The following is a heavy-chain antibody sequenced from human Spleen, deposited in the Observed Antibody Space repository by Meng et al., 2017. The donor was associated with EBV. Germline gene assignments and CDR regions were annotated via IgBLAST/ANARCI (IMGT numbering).Heavy chain of an antibody. J-gene: IGHJ4*01. CDR1: GESVSSDTVN. D-gene: IGHD5-24*01. Sequence: VQRQESGQGLMMPSETLSTICTVIGESVSSDTVNWTWIRQSPGKGLEWIGYLYYSGTTNYNPSLKSRLTMSVDTSKNQFSLMMTSVTAADAAVYYCARAVRDGYNFDSWGHGTLVTVSS. V-gene: IGHV4-61*01. CDR2: LYYSGTT. CDR3: ARAVRDGYNFDS.